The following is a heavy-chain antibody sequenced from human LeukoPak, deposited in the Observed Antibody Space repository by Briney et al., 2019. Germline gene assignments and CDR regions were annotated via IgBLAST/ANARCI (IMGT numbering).Heavy chain of an antibody. D-gene: IGHD5-18*01. J-gene: IGHJ3*02. CDR1: GYTLTGYD. V-gene: IGHV1-2*02. CDR2: INPKSGGT. CDR3: ARGSDTAMGHDAFDI. Sequence: ASVKPCCKASGYTLTGYDIHWVRGAPGQGLEWMGWINPKSGGTNYAQKFQGRVTMTRDTSISTAYMELSRLRSDDTAVYYCARGSDTAMGHDAFDIWGQGTMVTVSS.